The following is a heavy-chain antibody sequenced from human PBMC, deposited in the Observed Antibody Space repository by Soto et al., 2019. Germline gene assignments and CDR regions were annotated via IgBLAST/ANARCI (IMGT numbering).Heavy chain of an antibody. CDR2: IHDSGST. D-gene: IGHD6-13*01. Sequence: SETLSLTCGVYGESFSGYYWSWIRQPPGKGLEWIGEIHDSGSTNYNPSLKSRLIISVDTSRNQFSLKLSSVTAADTAVYYCARGVRRPRSWYSDYWGQGTLVTVYS. CDR3: ARGVRRPRSWYSDY. CDR1: GESFSGYY. V-gene: IGHV4-34*01. J-gene: IGHJ4*02.